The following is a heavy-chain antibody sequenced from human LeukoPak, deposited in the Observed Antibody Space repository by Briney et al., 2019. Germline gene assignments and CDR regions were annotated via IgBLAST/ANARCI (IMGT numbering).Heavy chain of an antibody. J-gene: IGHJ4*02. D-gene: IGHD6-19*01. CDR1: GGSISSGGYY. CDR2: IYYSGST. CDR3: ARGGGWYGNYFDY. V-gene: IGHV4-31*03. Sequence: SETLSLTCTVSGGSISSGGYYWSWIRQHPGTGLEWIGYIYYSGSTYYNPSLKSRVTISVDTSKNQFSLKLSSVTAADTAVYYCARGGGWYGNYFDYWGQGTLVTVSS.